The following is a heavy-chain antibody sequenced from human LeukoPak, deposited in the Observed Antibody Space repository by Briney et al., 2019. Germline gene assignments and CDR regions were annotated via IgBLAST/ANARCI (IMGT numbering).Heavy chain of an antibody. CDR1: GFTFSRSS. CDR2: ISSGSSYI. Sequence: GGSLRLSCAASGFTFSRSSMNWVRQAPGKGLEWVSSISSGSSYIYYADSVKGRFTISRDNAKNSLYLQMNSLRAEDTAVYYCAELGITMIGGVWGKGTTVTISS. V-gene: IGHV3-21*01. CDR3: AELGITMIGGV. D-gene: IGHD3-10*02. J-gene: IGHJ6*04.